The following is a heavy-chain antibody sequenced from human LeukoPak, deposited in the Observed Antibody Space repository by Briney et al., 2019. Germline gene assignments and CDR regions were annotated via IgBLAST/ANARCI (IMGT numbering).Heavy chain of an antibody. CDR2: IYYSGST. CDR1: GGSISSSSYY. V-gene: IGHV4-39*07. D-gene: IGHD5-12*01. CDR3: ARAGWLRPFERY. Sequence: PSETLSLTCTVSGGSISSSSYYWGWIRQPPGKGLEWIGSIYYSGSTYYNPSLKSRVTISVDTSKNQFSLKLSSVTAADTAVYYCARAGWLRPFERYWGQGTLVTVSS. J-gene: IGHJ4*02.